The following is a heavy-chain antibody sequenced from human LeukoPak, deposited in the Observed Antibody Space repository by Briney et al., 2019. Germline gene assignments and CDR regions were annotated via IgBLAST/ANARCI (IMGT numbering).Heavy chain of an antibody. V-gene: IGHV3-30-3*01. CDR2: ISYDGSNK. CDR1: GFIFSNSA. CDR3: ARARISMVVAATPVDC. D-gene: IGHD2-15*01. J-gene: IGHJ4*02. Sequence: GGSLRLSCAASGFIFSNSAMHWVRQAPGKGLEWVAVISYDGSNKYYADSVKGRFTISRDNSKNTLYLQMNSLRAEDTAVYYCARARISMVVAATPVDCWGQGTLVTVSS.